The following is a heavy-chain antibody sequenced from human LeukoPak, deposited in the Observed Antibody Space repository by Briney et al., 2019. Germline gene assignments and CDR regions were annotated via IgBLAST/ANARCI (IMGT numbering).Heavy chain of an antibody. CDR1: GYSFTSYW. J-gene: IGHJ6*02. CDR2: IYPSDSYT. Sequence: GESLKISCKGSGYSFTSYWINWVRQMPGKGLEWMGNIYPSDSYTNYSPSFQGHVTISADKSISTAYLQWSSLKASDTAMYYCARHSFLRRRDGYKSPYYYYGMDVWGQGTTVTVSS. D-gene: IGHD5-24*01. V-gene: IGHV5-10-1*01. CDR3: ARHSFLRRRDGYKSPYYYYGMDV.